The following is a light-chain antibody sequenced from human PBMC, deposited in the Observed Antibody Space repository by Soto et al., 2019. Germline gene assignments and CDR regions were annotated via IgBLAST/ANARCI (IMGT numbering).Light chain of an antibody. J-gene: IGKJ3*01. Sequence: DIQMTQSPSTLSASVGDRVTITCRASQSISRWLDWYQQKPGKAPKLLIYKASNLESGVPSRFSGSGSGTEFTLTISSLQPDDFATYYCQQFNSSPFTFGPGTKVDIK. V-gene: IGKV1-5*03. CDR2: KAS. CDR1: QSISRW. CDR3: QQFNSSPFT.